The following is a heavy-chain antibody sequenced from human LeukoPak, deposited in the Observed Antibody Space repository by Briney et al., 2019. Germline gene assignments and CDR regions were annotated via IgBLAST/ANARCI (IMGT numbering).Heavy chain of an antibody. CDR1: GGTFSSYA. V-gene: IGHV1-69*05. J-gene: IGHJ5*02. D-gene: IGHD3-10*01. Sequence: SVKVSCKASGGTFSSYAISWVRQAPGQGLEWMGGIIPIFGTANYAQKFQGRVTITTDESTSTAYMELSSLRSEDTAVYYCARVAGRVGWFDPWGQGTLVTVPS. CDR3: ARVAGRVGWFDP. CDR2: IIPIFGTA.